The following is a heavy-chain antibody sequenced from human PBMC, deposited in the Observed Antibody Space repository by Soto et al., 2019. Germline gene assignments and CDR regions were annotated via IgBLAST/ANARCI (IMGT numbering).Heavy chain of an antibody. V-gene: IGHV3-30-3*01. J-gene: IGHJ4*02. CDR3: VRDGQGGHVEAFDY. CDR2: IAYDGSTE. Sequence: QVQLVESGGGAVQPGRSLRLSCAASGFTFGGYSMHWVRQAPGKGLEWVAVIAYDGSTEHYADAVKGRFPISRDNSKNTLYLEMNSLIAEDVGIYYCVRDGQGGHVEAFDYWGQGTLVTVSS. CDR1: GFTFGGYS. D-gene: IGHD2-15*01.